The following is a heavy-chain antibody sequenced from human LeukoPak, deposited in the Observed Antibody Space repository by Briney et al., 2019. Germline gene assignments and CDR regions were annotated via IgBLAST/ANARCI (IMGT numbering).Heavy chain of an antibody. V-gene: IGHV3-23*01. J-gene: IGHJ4*02. D-gene: IGHD2-21*01. CDR3: AKRGVVIRVVLVGFHKEAYYFDS. Sequence: GGSLRLSCAVSGITLSNYGMSWVRQAPGKGLEWVAGMSDGGGRTNYADSVKGRFTISRENPKNTLYLQMNSPRAEDTAVYFCAKRGVVIRVVLVGFHKEAYYFDSWGQGARVTVSS. CDR2: MSDGGGRT. CDR1: GITLSNYG.